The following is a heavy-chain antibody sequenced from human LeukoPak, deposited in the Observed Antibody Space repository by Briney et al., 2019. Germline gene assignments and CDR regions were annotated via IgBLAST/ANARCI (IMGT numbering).Heavy chain of an antibody. CDR3: AKIGAAGSWNYFDY. CDR1: GFTFSTYA. D-gene: IGHD6-13*01. V-gene: IGHV3-30*02. Sequence: PGGSLRLSCEASGFTFSTYAMHWVRQAPGKGLEWVAYIRYDGSEKYYVDSVKGRFTISRDNSKNTVYLQMNSLRPEDTAVYYCAKIGAAGSWNYFDYWGQGTLVTVSS. CDR2: IRYDGSEK. J-gene: IGHJ4*02.